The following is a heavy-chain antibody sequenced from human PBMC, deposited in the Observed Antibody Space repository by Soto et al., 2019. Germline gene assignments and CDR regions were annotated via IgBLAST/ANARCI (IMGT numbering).Heavy chain of an antibody. CDR3: AKSPQSIGRPDWFDP. Sequence: PGGSLRLSCAASGFTFSGYAMSWVRQAPGKGLEWVSAISGSGGSTYYADSVKGRFTISRDNSKNTLYLQMNSLRAEDTAVYYCAKSPQSIGRPDWFDPWGQGTLVTVSS. V-gene: IGHV3-23*01. J-gene: IGHJ5*02. CDR2: ISGSGGST. D-gene: IGHD6-6*01. CDR1: GFTFSGYA.